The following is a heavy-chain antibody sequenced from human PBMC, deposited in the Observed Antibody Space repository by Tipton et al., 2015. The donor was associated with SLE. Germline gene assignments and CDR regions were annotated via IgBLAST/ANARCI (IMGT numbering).Heavy chain of an antibody. CDR2: ISAYNGKT. CDR3: TRDTRYQHASDV. Sequence: QSGAEVKKPGASVTVSCQASGYTFTDFGVTWARQAPGQGLEWVGWISAYNGKTNYAQLVEGRVTMSTDTSTNKAFMELQSLRSDDTAVYYCTRDTRYQHASDVWGQGTLVTASS. V-gene: IGHV1-18*01. J-gene: IGHJ4*02. CDR1: GYTFTDFG. D-gene: IGHD2-2*01.